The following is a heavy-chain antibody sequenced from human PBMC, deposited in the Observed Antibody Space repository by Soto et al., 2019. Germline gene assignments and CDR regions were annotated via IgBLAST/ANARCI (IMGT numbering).Heavy chain of an antibody. D-gene: IGHD6-25*01. J-gene: IGHJ4*02. Sequence: GGSLRLSCAASGFTFSSYWMSWVRQAPGKGLEWVANIKQDGSEKYYVDSVKGRFTISRDNAKNSLYLQMNSLRAEDTAVYYCARDQTRSVRTYYFGYWGQGTLVTVSS. CDR1: GFTFSSYW. CDR3: ARDQTRSVRTYYFGY. V-gene: IGHV3-7*01. CDR2: IKQDGSEK.